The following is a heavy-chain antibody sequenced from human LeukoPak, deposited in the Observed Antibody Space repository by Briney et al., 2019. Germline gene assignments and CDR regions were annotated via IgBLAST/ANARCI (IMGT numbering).Heavy chain of an antibody. CDR1: GGSISSYY. V-gene: IGHV4-59*12. J-gene: IGHJ4*02. CDR2: IYYSGST. Sequence: SETLSLTCTVSGGSISSYYWSWIRQPPGKGLEWIGYIYYSGSTNYNPSPKSRVTISVDTSKNQFSLKLSSVTAADTAVYYCARGGHRWFGESPFDYWGQGTLVTVSS. CDR3: ARGGHRWFGESPFDY. D-gene: IGHD3-10*01.